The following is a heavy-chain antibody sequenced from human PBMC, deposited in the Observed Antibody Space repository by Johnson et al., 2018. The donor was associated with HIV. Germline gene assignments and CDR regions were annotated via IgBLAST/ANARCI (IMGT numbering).Heavy chain of an antibody. D-gene: IGHD6-6*01. CDR2: ISYDGSNK. Sequence: VQLVESGGGLVQPGGSLRLSCAASGFTVNGNYMSWVRQAPGKGLEWVSVISYDGSNKYYAESVKGRFTISRDNSKKTLNLQMNSLRAEDTAVYYCAKGDDSYSSSFFYTGRNAFDIWGQGTMVTVSS. CDR1: GFTVNGNY. CDR3: AKGDDSYSSSFFYTGRNAFDI. V-gene: IGHV3-30*18. J-gene: IGHJ3*02.